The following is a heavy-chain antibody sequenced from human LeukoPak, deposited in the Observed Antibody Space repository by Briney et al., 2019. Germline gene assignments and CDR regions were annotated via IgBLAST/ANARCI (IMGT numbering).Heavy chain of an antibody. CDR3: AREHYFYYMDG. J-gene: IGHJ6*03. CDR1: GFNFSSQW. V-gene: IGHV3-7*01. Sequence: GGSLRLSCAASGFNFSSQWMSWVRQAPGKGLEWVANVNQGGTQKYYVDSVKGRFTISRDNAENSLYLQMNSLRAEDTAVYYCAREHYFYYMDGWGKGTTVSISS. CDR2: VNQGGTQK.